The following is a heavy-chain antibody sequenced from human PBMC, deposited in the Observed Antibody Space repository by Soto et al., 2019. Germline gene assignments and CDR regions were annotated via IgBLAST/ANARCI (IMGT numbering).Heavy chain of an antibody. Sequence: QVQLVQSGAEVKKPGSSVKVSCKASGGTFSSYAISWVRQAPGQGLEWMGGIIPIFGTANYAQKFQGRVTITADDSTSKAYMELSSLRSEDTAVYYCARGGWYSSSWYGWFDPWGQGTLVTVSS. J-gene: IGHJ5*02. V-gene: IGHV1-69*01. CDR2: IIPIFGTA. CDR3: ARGGWYSSSWYGWFDP. D-gene: IGHD6-13*01. CDR1: GGTFSSYA.